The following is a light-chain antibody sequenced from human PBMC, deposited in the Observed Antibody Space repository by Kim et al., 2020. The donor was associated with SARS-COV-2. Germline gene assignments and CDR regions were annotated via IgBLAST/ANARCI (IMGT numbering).Light chain of an antibody. Sequence: AIQMTQSPSSLSASVGDRVTITCRASQGIRNDLGWYQQKPGRAPNLLIYATSTLQSGVPSRFSGSGSGTDFTLTISSLQPEDVATYYCLQAYDYPLTFGGGTKVEI. J-gene: IGKJ4*01. CDR1: QGIRND. CDR2: ATS. CDR3: LQAYDYPLT. V-gene: IGKV1-6*01.